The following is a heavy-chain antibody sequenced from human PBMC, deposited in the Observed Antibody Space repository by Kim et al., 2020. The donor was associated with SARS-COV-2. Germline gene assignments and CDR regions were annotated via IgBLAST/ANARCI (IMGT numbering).Heavy chain of an antibody. Sequence: EQKFQGRVTMTEDTSTDTAYMELSSLRSEDTAVYYCATRYSGYDYRGFDYWGQGTLVTVSS. D-gene: IGHD5-12*01. J-gene: IGHJ4*02. CDR3: ATRYSGYDYRGFDY. V-gene: IGHV1-24*01.